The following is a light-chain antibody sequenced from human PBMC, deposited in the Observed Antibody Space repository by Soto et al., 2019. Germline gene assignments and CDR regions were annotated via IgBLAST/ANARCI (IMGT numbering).Light chain of an antibody. V-gene: IGKV3-20*01. CDR1: QSVSSN. Sequence: EILLTQSPATLSVSPGERATLSCRASQSVSSNLAWYQQKPGQAPRLLIYGASSRATGIPDRFSGGGSGTDFTLTISRLEPEDFAVYYCQQFSSYPLTFGGGTKVDIK. CDR2: GAS. CDR3: QQFSSYPLT. J-gene: IGKJ4*01.